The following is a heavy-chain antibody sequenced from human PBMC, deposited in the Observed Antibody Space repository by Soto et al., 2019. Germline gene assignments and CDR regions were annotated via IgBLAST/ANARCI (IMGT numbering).Heavy chain of an antibody. J-gene: IGHJ4*02. CDR1: GGSFTSNNW. Sequence: SDTLSLTCAVSGGSFTSNNWWTRVRQPPGQGLEWIGEIYRTGSTNYNPSLKSRVTISLDKSENQFSLKVTSLTAADTAVYYCASRDPGTSVDYWGQGXLVTVSS. CDR2: IYRTGST. V-gene: IGHV4-4*02. D-gene: IGHD1-7*01. CDR3: ASRDPGTSVDY.